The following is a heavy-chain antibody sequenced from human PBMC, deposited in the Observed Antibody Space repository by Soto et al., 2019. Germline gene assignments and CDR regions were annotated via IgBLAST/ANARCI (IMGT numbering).Heavy chain of an antibody. CDR3: ARDVYYYDSSGHYF. D-gene: IGHD3-22*01. CDR1: GFTFSSYA. CDR2: ISYDGSNK. V-gene: IGHV3-30-3*01. J-gene: IGHJ4*02. Sequence: QVQLVESGGGVVQPGRSLRLSCAASGFTFSSYAMHWVRQAPGKGLEWVAVISYDGSNKYYADSVKGRFTISRDNSKNTLYLQMNSLRAEDTAVYYCARDVYYYDSSGHYFWGQGTLVTVSS.